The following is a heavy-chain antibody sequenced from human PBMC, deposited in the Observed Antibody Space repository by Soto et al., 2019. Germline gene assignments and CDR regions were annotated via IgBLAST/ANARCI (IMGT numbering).Heavy chain of an antibody. J-gene: IGHJ6*02. CDR3: ARERCSGGSCYYYYGMDV. Sequence: GGSLRLSCAAPGFTFSSYSMNWVRQAPGKGLEWVSYISSSSSTIYYADSVKGRFTISRDNAKNSLYLQMNSLRDEDTAVYYCARERCSGGSCYYYYGMDVWGQGTTVTVSS. CDR2: ISSSSSTI. D-gene: IGHD2-15*01. V-gene: IGHV3-48*02. CDR1: GFTFSSYS.